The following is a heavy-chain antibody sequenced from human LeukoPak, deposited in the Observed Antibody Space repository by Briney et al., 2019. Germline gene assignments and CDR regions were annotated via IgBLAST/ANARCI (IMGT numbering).Heavy chain of an antibody. J-gene: IGHJ4*02. V-gene: IGHV3-21*01. CDR2: ISSSSSYI. CDR1: GFTFSSYS. Sequence: GVLRLSCAASGFTFSSYSMNWVRQAPGKGLEWVSSISSSSSYIYYADSVKGRFTISRDNAKNSLYLQMNSLRAEDTAVYYCARDSSSTSLDFDYWGQGTLVTVSS. D-gene: IGHD6-6*01. CDR3: ARDSSSTSLDFDY.